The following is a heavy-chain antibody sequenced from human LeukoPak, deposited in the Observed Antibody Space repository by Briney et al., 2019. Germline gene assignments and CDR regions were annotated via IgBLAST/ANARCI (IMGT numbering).Heavy chain of an antibody. J-gene: IGHJ4*02. D-gene: IGHD3-22*01. Sequence: PGGSLRLSCAASGFTFSTYGMSWVRQVPGKGLEWVSSISGSSSSTYYADSVKGRFTISRDNSKNTLYLQMNSLRADDTAIYYCADGGPIVVVATPTRNWGQGTLVTVSS. CDR3: ADGGPIVVVATPTRN. CDR2: ISGSSSST. V-gene: IGHV3-23*01. CDR1: GFTFSTYG.